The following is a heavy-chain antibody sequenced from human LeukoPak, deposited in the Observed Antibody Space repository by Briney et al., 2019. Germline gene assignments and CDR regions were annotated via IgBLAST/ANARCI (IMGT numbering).Heavy chain of an antibody. CDR2: IKQDGSEK. V-gene: IGHV3-7*01. CDR3: ASTSIWFGESNDAFDI. CDR1: GFIFRNAW. D-gene: IGHD3-10*01. J-gene: IGHJ3*02. Sequence: GRSLRLSRAASGFIFRNAWKSWVSQAPGKGLEWVDNIKQDGSEKYYVDSVKVRFTISRDNAKNSLYLQMNSLRAEDTAVYYCASTSIWFGESNDAFDIWGQGTMVTVSS.